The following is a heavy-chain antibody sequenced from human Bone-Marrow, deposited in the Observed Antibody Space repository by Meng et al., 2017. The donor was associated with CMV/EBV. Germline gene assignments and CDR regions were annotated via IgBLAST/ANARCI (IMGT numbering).Heavy chain of an antibody. D-gene: IGHD1-7*01. CDR2: ISYDGSNK. V-gene: IGHV3-30*14. J-gene: IGHJ6*02. CDR1: GFTFSSYA. CDR3: ARGTRGTSGYYYYYGMDV. Sequence: GESLKISCAASGFTFSSYAMHWVRQAPGKGLEWVAVISYDGSNKYYADSVKGRFTISRDNSKNTLYLQMDSLRAEDTAVYYCARGTRGTSGYYYYYGMDVWGQGTTVTVSS.